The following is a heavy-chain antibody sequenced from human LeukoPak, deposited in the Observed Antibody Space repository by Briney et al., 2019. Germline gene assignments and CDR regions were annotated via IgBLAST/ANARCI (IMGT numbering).Heavy chain of an antibody. D-gene: IGHD4-11*01. J-gene: IGHJ4*02. CDR1: GGSVSSSSYY. V-gene: IGHV4-39*01. CDR3: ARHVKPVTPYLFDY. Sequence: SETLSLTRTVSGGSVSSSSYYWGWIRQPPGKGLEWIGSIYYSGNTYYNPSLKSRVTISVDTSKNQFSLKLNSVTAADTAVYYCARHVKPVTPYLFDYWGQGTLVTVSS. CDR2: IYYSGNT.